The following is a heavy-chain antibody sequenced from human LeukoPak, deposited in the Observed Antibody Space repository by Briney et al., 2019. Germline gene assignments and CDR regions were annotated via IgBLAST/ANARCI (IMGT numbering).Heavy chain of an antibody. CDR3: ARVGGDMVREPYYYYYMDV. CDR1: GGSISSNNW. Sequence: SETLSLTCAVSGGSISSNNWWSWVPQPPGKGLEWIGEIYHSGNANYNPSLKTRVTMSVDKSKNPFSLILSSVSAADTAVYYCARVGGDMVREPYYYYYMDVWGKGTTVTISS. CDR2: IYHSGNA. J-gene: IGHJ6*03. D-gene: IGHD3-10*01. V-gene: IGHV4-4*02.